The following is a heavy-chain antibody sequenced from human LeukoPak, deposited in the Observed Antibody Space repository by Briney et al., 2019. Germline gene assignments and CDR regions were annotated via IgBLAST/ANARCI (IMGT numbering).Heavy chain of an antibody. Sequence: GAPVKVSCKASGYTFTGSYMHWVRQAPGQGLEWRGIINPSGGSTSYAQKFQGRVTMTKDTSTSTVYMELSSLRSEDTAVYYCARVGLPDYYYYYRDVWGKGTTVTVSS. CDR1: GYTFTGSY. V-gene: IGHV1-46*01. CDR2: INPSGGST. J-gene: IGHJ6*03. D-gene: IGHD5-18*01. CDR3: ARVGLPDYYYYYRDV.